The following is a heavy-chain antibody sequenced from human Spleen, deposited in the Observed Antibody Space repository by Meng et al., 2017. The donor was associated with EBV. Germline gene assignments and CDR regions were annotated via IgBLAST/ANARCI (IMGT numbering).Heavy chain of an antibody. CDR1: GFTFSSSW. J-gene: IGHJ4*02. Sequence: EVQLVEAGGGLVQPGGSLSLCCAASGFTFSSSWMHWVCQAPEKGLEWVADIKCDGSEKYYVDSVKGRLTISRDNAKNSLYLQVNSLRAEDMAVYYCARDLFAARLLDYWGQGTLVTVSS. CDR2: IKCDGSEK. CDR3: ARDLFAARLLDY. D-gene: IGHD6-6*01. V-gene: IGHV3-52*01.